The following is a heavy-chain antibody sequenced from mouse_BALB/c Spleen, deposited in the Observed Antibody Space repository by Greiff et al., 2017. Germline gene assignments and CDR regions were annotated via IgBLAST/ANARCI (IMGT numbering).Heavy chain of an antibody. Sequence: QVQLQQPGAELVMPGASVKMSCKASGYTFTDYWMHWVKQRPGQGLEWIGAIDTSDSYTSYNQKFKGKATLTVDESSSTAYMQLSSLTSEDSAVYYCARYVYYGNLAWFAYWGQGTLVTVSA. V-gene: IGHV1-69*01. D-gene: IGHD2-1*01. J-gene: IGHJ3*01. CDR1: GYTFTDYW. CDR3: ARYVYYGNLAWFAY. CDR2: IDTSDSYT.